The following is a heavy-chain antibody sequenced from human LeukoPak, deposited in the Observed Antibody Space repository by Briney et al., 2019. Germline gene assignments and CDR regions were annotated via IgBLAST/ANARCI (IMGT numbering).Heavy chain of an antibody. CDR3: ARDPDYGDPE. J-gene: IGHJ4*02. Sequence: PGGSLRLSCTASGFTFSDHYMSWFRLSPGKGLEWLSYITSSGSITDYADSVTGRFNISRDNAKNTMFLQINSLRPEDTAVYYCARDPDYGDPEWGQGTLVTVSS. CDR2: ITSSGSIT. V-gene: IGHV3-11*01. CDR1: GFTFSDHY. D-gene: IGHD4-17*01.